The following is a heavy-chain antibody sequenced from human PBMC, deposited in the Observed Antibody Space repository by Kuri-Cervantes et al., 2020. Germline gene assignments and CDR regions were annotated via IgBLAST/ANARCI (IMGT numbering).Heavy chain of an antibody. V-gene: IGHV3-48*04. CDR3: ARDPIAATGRGGSFDY. Sequence: GESLKISCAASGFTFSSYAMSWVRQAPGKGLEWVSYISSSGSTIYYADSVKGRFTISRDNAKNSLYLQMNSLRVDDTAVYYCARDPIAATGRGGSFDYWGQGTPVTVSS. D-gene: IGHD6-13*01. J-gene: IGHJ4*02. CDR1: GFTFSSYA. CDR2: ISSSGSTI.